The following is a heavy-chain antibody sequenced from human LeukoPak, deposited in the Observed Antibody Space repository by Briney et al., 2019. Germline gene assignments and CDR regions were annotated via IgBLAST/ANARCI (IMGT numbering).Heavy chain of an antibody. CDR1: GVSFSTTW. V-gene: IGHV3-74*01. CDR3: ATDGAYGLTH. J-gene: IGHJ4*02. CDR2: VSSDGSRT. Sequence: GGSLRLSCAASGVSFSTTWMHWVRQAPGKGLMWVSHVSSDGSRTYADSVKGRFTVSRDNDKDMVYLQMSSLRAEDTAVYYCATDGAYGLTHWGQGTLVTVSS. D-gene: IGHD3-16*01.